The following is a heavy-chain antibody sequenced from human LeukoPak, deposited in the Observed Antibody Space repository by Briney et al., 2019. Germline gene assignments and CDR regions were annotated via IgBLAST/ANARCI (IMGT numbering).Heavy chain of an antibody. CDR2: IRYDGSNK. CDR3: AKSQIGYCSSASCFYFDY. D-gene: IGHD2-2*01. Sequence: GGSLRLSCAASGLIFSSYGMHWVRQAPGKGLEWVAFIRYDGSNKDYADSVKGRFTISRDNSKNTLDLQMNSLRAEDTAVYYCAKSQIGYCSSASCFYFDYWGQGNLVTVSS. CDR1: GLIFSSYG. J-gene: IGHJ4*02. V-gene: IGHV3-30*02.